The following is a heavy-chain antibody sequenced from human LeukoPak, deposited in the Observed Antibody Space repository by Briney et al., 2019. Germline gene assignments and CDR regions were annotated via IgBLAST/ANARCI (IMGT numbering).Heavy chain of an antibody. CDR2: IYYTGST. J-gene: IGHJ4*02. CDR3: ASHCSGGTCYRYFFDS. Sequence: KASETLSLTCTVSGGSISSGGYYWSWVRQHPGKGLEWIGYIYYTGSTYYNPSLKSRLSISLDTPNNQFSLKLNSVTAADTAVYYCASHCSGGTCYRYFFDSWGQGTLVTVSS. D-gene: IGHD2-15*01. CDR1: GGSISSGGYY. V-gene: IGHV4-31*03.